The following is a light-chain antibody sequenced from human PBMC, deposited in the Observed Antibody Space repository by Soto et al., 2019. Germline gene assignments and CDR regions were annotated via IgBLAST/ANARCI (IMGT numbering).Light chain of an antibody. V-gene: IGKV3-20*01. CDR1: KSLDSTS. CDR2: GAS. Sequence: EVVLTQSPGTLSLSPGERATPSCRASKSLDSTSLAWYQQKPGQSPRLVIYGASRRATGIPDSFSGSGSGTDFTITIGRLEDEDVEVYDCQLSGSAPPYIFRAGTMLDI. CDR3: QLSGSAPPYI. J-gene: IGKJ2*01.